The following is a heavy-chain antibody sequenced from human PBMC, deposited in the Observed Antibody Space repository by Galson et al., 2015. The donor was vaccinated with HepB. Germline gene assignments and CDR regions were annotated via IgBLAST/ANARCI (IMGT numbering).Heavy chain of an antibody. CDR3: AIASVPEEQWLRPTEYFEY. J-gene: IGHJ4*02. CDR1: GDTLSKLS. CDR2: FDPEEGET. D-gene: IGHD1/OR15-1a*01. V-gene: IGHV1-24*01. Sequence: SVKVSCKVSGDTLSKLSIHWLRQAPEKGLEWMGGFDPEEGETIYAQKFQGRVTMTEDPSTDTAYMELSSLVSDDTAIYYCAIASVPEEQWLRPTEYFEYWGLGTLVTVSS.